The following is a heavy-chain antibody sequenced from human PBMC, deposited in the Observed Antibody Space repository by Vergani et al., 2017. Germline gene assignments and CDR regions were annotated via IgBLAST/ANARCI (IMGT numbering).Heavy chain of an antibody. V-gene: IGHV3-21*01. CDR3: ARSIAAANLFDY. Sequence: EVQLVESGGGLVKPGGSLRLSCAASGFTFSSYTMNWVRQAPGKGLEWVSSISSSSIYIYYADSVKGRFTISRDNAKNSLYLQMNSLRAEDTAVYYCARSIAAANLFDYWGQGNLVTVSS. D-gene: IGHD6-13*01. J-gene: IGHJ4*02. CDR1: GFTFSSYT. CDR2: ISSSSIYI.